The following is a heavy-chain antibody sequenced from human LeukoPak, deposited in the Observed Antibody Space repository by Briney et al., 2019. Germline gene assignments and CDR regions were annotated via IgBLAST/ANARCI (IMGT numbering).Heavy chain of an antibody. D-gene: IGHD1-26*01. Sequence: ASVKVSCKASGGTFSSYAISWVRQAPGQGLEWMGGIIPIFGTANYAQKFQGRVTITADESTSTAYTELSSLRSEDTAVYYCARDLGGGSHHFDYWGQGTLVTVSS. V-gene: IGHV1-69*13. CDR3: ARDLGGGSHHFDY. CDR2: IIPIFGTA. CDR1: GGTFSSYA. J-gene: IGHJ4*02.